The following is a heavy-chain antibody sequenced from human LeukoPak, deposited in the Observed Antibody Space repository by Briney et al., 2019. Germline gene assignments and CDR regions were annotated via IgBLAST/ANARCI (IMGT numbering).Heavy chain of an antibody. CDR2: INPNSGGT. D-gene: IGHD6-19*01. CDR3: ARNRAVAGMAYYYYYMDV. V-gene: IGHV1-2*02. J-gene: IGHJ6*03. Sequence: ASVKVSCKASGYTFTGYYMHWVRQAPGQGLEWMGWINPNSGGTNYAQKFQGRVTMTRDTSISTAYMELSRLRSDDTAVYYCARNRAVAGMAYYYYYMDVWGKGTTVTVSS. CDR1: GYTFTGYY.